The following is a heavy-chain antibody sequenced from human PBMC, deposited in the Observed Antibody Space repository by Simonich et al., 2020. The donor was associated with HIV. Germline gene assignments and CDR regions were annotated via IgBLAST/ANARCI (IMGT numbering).Heavy chain of an antibody. CDR3: ATPNHRINRPSFYGMDV. CDR2: FHPEDGET. Sequence: QVQLGQSGPEVKKPGASVKVSCKVSGHTLTELSMHWVRQAPGKGLEWMGGFHPEDGETFYAKKFQGRVTMTEDTSTDTTYMELSSLRSDDTAVYYCATPNHRINRPSFYGMDVWGQGTTVTVSS. J-gene: IGHJ6*02. CDR1: GHTLTELS. V-gene: IGHV1-24*01.